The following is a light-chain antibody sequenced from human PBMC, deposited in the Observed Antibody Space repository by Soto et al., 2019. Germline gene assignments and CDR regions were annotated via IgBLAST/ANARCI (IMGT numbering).Light chain of an antibody. Sequence: EIVLTQSPATLSFSPGERDTLSCSASQSVRSYLAWYQQKPGQAPRILMYDVSTRATGISARFSGSGSGTEFTLTISSLQSEDFAVYYCQQYHNWPITFGQGTRLEIK. CDR1: QSVRSY. CDR3: QQYHNWPIT. J-gene: IGKJ5*01. CDR2: DVS. V-gene: IGKV3-15*01.